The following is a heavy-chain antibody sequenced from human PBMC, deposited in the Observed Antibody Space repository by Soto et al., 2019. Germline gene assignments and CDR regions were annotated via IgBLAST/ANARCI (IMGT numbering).Heavy chain of an antibody. V-gene: IGHV4-59*01. CDR2: IFYSGGT. Sequence: PSETLSLTCTVSGGSISPYYWSWIRQPPGKGLEWIGYIFYSGGTNYNPSLKSRVTISVDTSKNQFSLQLSSVTAADTAVYYCARGVYGGNYSYLDYWGQGTLVTVSS. CDR1: GGSISPYY. D-gene: IGHD4-17*01. J-gene: IGHJ4*02. CDR3: ARGVYGGNYSYLDY.